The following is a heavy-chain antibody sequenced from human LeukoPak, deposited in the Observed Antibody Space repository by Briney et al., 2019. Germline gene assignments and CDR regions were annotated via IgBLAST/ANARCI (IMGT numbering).Heavy chain of an antibody. CDR2: ISSSGNT. CDR3: VKGRISEDGLDF. CDR1: GFTFRRSA. Sequence: GSLRLSCAASGFTFRRSAMTWVRQTPGKGLDWVSSISSSGNTYDADSVKGRFTISRDNSKNMLYLQMNSLRAEDTAVYYCVKGRISEDGLDFWGQGTLVTVSS. V-gene: IGHV3-23*01. D-gene: IGHD6-13*01. J-gene: IGHJ4*02.